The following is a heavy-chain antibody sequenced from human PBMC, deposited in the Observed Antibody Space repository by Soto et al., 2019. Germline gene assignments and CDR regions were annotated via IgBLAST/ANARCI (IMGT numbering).Heavy chain of an antibody. J-gene: IGHJ6*03. Sequence: SETLSLTCTVSGGSISGGVHSWSWIRQPPGKGLEWIGHIFDSGSTYFNPSLKSRLTISVDTSKNQFSLRLSSVTAADTAVYYCARAHSYGYYYYMDVWGKGTTVTVS. CDR2: IFDSGST. V-gene: IGHV4-30-4*01. D-gene: IGHD5-18*01. CDR3: ARAHSYGYYYYMDV. CDR1: GGSISGGVHS.